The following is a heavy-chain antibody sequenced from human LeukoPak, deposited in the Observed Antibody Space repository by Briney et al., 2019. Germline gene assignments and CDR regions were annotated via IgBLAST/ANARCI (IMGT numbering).Heavy chain of an antibody. Sequence: GGSLRLSCAASGFXFSTYGMHWVRQAPGKGLEWVAVVWYDGSNKYYADSVKGRFTISRDNSKNTLYLQMNSLRAEDTAVYYCARTDMVYYGMDVWGQGTSVTVSS. CDR2: VWYDGSNK. CDR3: ARTDMVYYGMDV. D-gene: IGHD3-10*01. V-gene: IGHV3-33*01. J-gene: IGHJ6*02. CDR1: GFXFSTYG.